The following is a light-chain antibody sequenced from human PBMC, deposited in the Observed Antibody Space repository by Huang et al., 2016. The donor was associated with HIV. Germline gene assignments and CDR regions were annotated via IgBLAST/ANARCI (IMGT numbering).Light chain of an antibody. CDR1: QTVDMY. Sequence: DIQMTQSPSSLSASIGDRVTMSCRASQTVDMYVNWYQQTPGRAPKLLIYAASNLQSDVPSRFSGTGSGTNFTLTISSLQPEDFVIYFCQQTYNVPRTFGQGTALEIK. J-gene: IGKJ2*01. V-gene: IGKV1-39*01. CDR2: AAS. CDR3: QQTYNVPRT.